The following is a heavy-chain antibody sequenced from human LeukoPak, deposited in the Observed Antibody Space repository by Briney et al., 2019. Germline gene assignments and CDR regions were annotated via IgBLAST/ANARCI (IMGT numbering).Heavy chain of an antibody. J-gene: IGHJ6*03. Sequence: SETLSLTCTVSGGFLNRFYWAWIRQPAGRGLEWVGRIHSGGTTNYNPSLESRLTVSLDTSQNQFTLKLSSVTAADTAVYYCARDSPDGYTSGHYFYYLDVWGKGTTVTVS. CDR2: IHSGGTT. V-gene: IGHV4-4*07. CDR1: GGFLNRFY. D-gene: IGHD5-18*01. CDR3: ARDSPDGYTSGHYFYYLDV.